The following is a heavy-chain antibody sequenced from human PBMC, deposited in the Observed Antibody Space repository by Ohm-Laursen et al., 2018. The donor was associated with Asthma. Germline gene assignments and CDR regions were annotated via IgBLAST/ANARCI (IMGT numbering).Heavy chain of an antibody. Sequence: SLRLSCTASGFTFSRYAMSWVRQAPGKGLEWVAVISYDGSTKYYGDSVKGRFTISRDNSKNTLYLQMNSLRAEDTAVYYCAKEPTHTAAGTFDYWGQGTLVTVSS. CDR2: ISYDGSTK. CDR1: GFTFSRYA. D-gene: IGHD6-13*01. J-gene: IGHJ4*02. V-gene: IGHV3-30*18. CDR3: AKEPTHTAAGTFDY.